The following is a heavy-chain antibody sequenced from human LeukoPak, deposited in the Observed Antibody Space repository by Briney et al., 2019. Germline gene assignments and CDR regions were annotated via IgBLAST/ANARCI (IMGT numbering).Heavy chain of an antibody. Sequence: PGGSLRLSCAASGFTFDNCGMNWVRQAPGKGLEWVAVVSFDGNTKYYADSVKGRFTISRDNSKNTLDLQMNSLRAEDTALYYCAQEGTEYISTWYANWGQGTLVTVSS. J-gene: IGHJ4*02. CDR2: VSFDGNTK. CDR3: AQEGTEYISTWYAN. CDR1: GFTFDNCG. V-gene: IGHV3-30*18. D-gene: IGHD6-13*01.